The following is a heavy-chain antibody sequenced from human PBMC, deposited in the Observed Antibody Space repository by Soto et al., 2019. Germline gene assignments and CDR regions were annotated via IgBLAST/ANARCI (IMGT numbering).Heavy chain of an antibody. CDR3: ARGRPYYYGSGSYYTRGSFDY. V-gene: IGHV4-31*03. D-gene: IGHD3-10*01. J-gene: IGHJ4*02. Sequence: SETLSLTCTVSGGSISSGGYYWSWIRQHPGKGLEWIGYIYYSGSTYYNPSLKSRVTISVDTSKNQFSLKLSSVTAADTAVYYCARGRPYYYGSGSYYTRGSFDYWGQGTLVTVSS. CDR1: GGSISSGGYY. CDR2: IYYSGST.